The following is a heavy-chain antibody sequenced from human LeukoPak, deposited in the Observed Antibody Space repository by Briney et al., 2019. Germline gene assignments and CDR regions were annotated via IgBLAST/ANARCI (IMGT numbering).Heavy chain of an antibody. CDR2: IYYSGST. CDR3: ATASPSFYYGSGSQYFDY. CDR1: GGSISSGGYY. Sequence: SQTLSLTCTVSGGSISSGGYYWNWIRQHPGKGLELIGYIYYSGSTYYNPSLKSRLTISVDTSKNQFSLKLTSLTAADTAVYYCATASPSFYYGSGSQYFDYWGQGTLVTVSS. V-gene: IGHV4-31*03. D-gene: IGHD3-10*01. J-gene: IGHJ4*02.